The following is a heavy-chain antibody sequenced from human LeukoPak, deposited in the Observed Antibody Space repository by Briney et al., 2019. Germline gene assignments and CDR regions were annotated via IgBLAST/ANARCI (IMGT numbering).Heavy chain of an antibody. D-gene: IGHD3-16*01. J-gene: IGHJ4*02. CDR2: INTDGTIT. V-gene: IGHV3-74*01. Sequence: PGESLKISCAVSGFTFSTYWMHWVRQAPGKGLVWVSRINTDGTITNYADSVKGRFTISRDNAKNMLHLQMNSLRADDTAVYYCSRSTFGQYDYWGQGTLVTVSS. CDR3: SRSTFGQYDY. CDR1: GFTFSTYW.